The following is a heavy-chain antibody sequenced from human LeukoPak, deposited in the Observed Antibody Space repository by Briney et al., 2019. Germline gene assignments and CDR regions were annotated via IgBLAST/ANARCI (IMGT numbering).Heavy chain of an antibody. V-gene: IGHV3-7*01. J-gene: IGHJ4*02. Sequence: PGGSLRLSCTASGFTFSSYWMTWVRQAPGKGLEWVATIKQEGGDKYYVDSVKGRFTVSRDDAKNSLYLEMNNLRAEDTAVYYCAKLGRNYFDYWGQGTLVTVSS. CDR1: GFTFSSYW. CDR2: IKQEGGDK. D-gene: IGHD3-10*01. CDR3: AKLGRNYFDY.